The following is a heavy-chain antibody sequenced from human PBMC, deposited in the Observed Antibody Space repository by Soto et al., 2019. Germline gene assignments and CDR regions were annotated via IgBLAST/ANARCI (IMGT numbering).Heavy chain of an antibody. Sequence: PSETLSLTCTVSGGSISSYYWSWIRQPPGKGREWIGYIYNSGSTNYNPSLKSRVTISVDTSKNQFSLKLSSVTAADTAVYYCARGPEGEPHHYYYYGMDVWGQGTTVTVSS. CDR1: GGSISSYY. CDR2: IYNSGST. V-gene: IGHV4-59*12. J-gene: IGHJ6*02. CDR3: ARGPEGEPHHYYYYGMDV. D-gene: IGHD3-16*01.